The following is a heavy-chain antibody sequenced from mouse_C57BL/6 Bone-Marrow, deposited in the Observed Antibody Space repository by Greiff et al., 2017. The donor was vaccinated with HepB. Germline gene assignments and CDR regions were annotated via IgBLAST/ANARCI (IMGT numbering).Heavy chain of an antibody. CDR1: GYSFTDYN. CDR3: ARTLYGNPSWCAD. CDR2: INPNYGTT. D-gene: IGHD2-1*01. V-gene: IGHV1-39*01. J-gene: IGHJ3*01. Sequence: EVQLVESGPELVKPGASVKISCKASGYSFTDYNMNWVKQSNGKSLEWIGVINPNYGTTSYNQKLKGKATLTVDQSSSTAYMQLNSLTSEDSAVYYCARTLYGNPSWCADWGQGTLVTVSA.